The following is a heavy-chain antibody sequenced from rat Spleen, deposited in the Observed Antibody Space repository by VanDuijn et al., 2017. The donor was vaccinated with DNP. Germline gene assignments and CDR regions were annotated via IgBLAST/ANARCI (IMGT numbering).Heavy chain of an antibody. V-gene: IGHV3-1*01. CDR1: AYSITSNY. CDR2: ISYSGST. J-gene: IGHJ4*01. CDR3: ARWPGYNPPYAMDA. Sequence: EVQLQESGPGLVKPSQSLSLTCSVTAYSITSNYWGWIRKFPGNNMEWIGHISYSGSTGYNPSLKSRISITRDTSKNQFFLQLNSVTTEDTATYYCARWPGYNPPYAMDAWGQGTSVTVSS. D-gene: IGHD1-4*01.